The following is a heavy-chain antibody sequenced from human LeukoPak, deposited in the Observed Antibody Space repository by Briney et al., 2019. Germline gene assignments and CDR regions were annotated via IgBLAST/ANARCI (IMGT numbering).Heavy chain of an antibody. Sequence: ASVKVSCKVSGYTLTELSMHWVRQAPGKGLEWMGGFDPEDGETIYAQKFQGRVTMTTDTSTSTAYMELRSLRSDDTAVYYCARSGWYDYWGQGTLVTVSS. CDR3: ARSGWYDY. J-gene: IGHJ4*02. CDR2: FDPEDGET. CDR1: GYTLTELS. V-gene: IGHV1-24*01. D-gene: IGHD6-19*01.